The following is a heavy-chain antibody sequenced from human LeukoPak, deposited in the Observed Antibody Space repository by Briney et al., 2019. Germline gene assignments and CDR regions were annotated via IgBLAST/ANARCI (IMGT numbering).Heavy chain of an antibody. Sequence: GGSLRLSCAASGFTFSSYSMNWVRQAPGKGLEWVSSISSSSSYIYYANSVKGRFTISRDNAKNSLYLQMNSLRAEDTAVYYCARAQHNVGYSSSSVFLDYYYMDVWGKGTTVTVSS. V-gene: IGHV3-21*01. D-gene: IGHD6-13*01. CDR2: ISSSSSYI. J-gene: IGHJ6*03. CDR1: GFTFSSYS. CDR3: ARAQHNVGYSSSSVFLDYYYMDV.